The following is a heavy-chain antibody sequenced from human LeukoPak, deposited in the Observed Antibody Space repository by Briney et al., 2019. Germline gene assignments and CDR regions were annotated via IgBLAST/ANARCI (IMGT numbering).Heavy chain of an antibody. CDR3: ARVSHRIAAAGSFDY. Sequence: SETLSLTCTVSGGSISSGYYWGWIRQPPGKGLEWIGSIYHSGSTYYNPSLKSRVTISVDTSKNQFSLKLSSVTAADTAVYYCARVSHRIAAAGSFDYWGQGTLVTVSS. V-gene: IGHV4-38-2*02. CDR2: IYHSGST. CDR1: GGSISSGYY. J-gene: IGHJ4*02. D-gene: IGHD6-13*01.